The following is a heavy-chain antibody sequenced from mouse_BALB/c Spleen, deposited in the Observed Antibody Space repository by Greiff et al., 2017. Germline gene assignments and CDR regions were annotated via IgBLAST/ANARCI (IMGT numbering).Heavy chain of an antibody. CDR2: ISSGSSTI. V-gene: IGHV5-17*02. J-gene: IGHJ4*01. CDR3: ARRGHYGSSGGNYYAMEY. Sequence: EVKLVESGGGLVQPGGSRKLSCAASGFTFSSFGMHWVRQAPEKGLEWVAYISSGSSTIYYADTVKGRFTITRDYPKNTLFLQMTSLRTEDTAMYYCARRGHYGSSGGNYYAMEYWGEGTPVTVSS. CDR1: GFTFSSFG. D-gene: IGHD1-1*01.